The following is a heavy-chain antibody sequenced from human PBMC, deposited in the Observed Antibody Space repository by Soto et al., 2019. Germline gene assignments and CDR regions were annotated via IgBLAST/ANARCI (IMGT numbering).Heavy chain of an antibody. Sequence: QGQLVQSGAEVKKPGASVKVSCKASGYTFTNFAMHWVRQAPGQRLEWMGWINAGNGDTKYSQKFQGRVTITRDTSASAAYMEMSSLRSEDTAVYYCAREATLYDILTGHNPNYFDSWGQGTLVTVSS. CDR1: GYTFTNFA. CDR2: INAGNGDT. V-gene: IGHV1-3*01. J-gene: IGHJ4*02. D-gene: IGHD3-9*01. CDR3: AREATLYDILTGHNPNYFDS.